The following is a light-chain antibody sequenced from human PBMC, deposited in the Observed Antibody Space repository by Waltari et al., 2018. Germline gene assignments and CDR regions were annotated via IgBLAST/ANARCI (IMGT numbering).Light chain of an antibody. J-gene: IGKJ2*03. V-gene: IGKV1-16*01. Sequence: DIQMTQSPSSLSASVGDTVTITCRASQGISSYLAWYQQKPGKAPKPLIYYASNLESGVPSRFSGSGSGTEFTLTISSLQPEDSATYYCQQYNSAPYSFGQGTKVEIK. CDR1: QGISSY. CDR2: YAS. CDR3: QQYNSAPYS.